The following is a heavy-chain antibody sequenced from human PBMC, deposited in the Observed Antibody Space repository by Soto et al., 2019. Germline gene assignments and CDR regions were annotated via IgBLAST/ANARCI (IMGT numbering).Heavy chain of an antibody. CDR3: VRASGHSAFFRD. Sequence: SETLSLTCTVSGVSTRSDYLTWVRQPPGKGLEWIGFVYAGGSPNYNPSLETRVTISLDTSKNQISLRLTSVTAADTAIFYCVRASGHSAFFRDWGQGTLVTVSS. CDR2: VYAGGSP. J-gene: IGHJ4*02. V-gene: IGHV4-59*01. D-gene: IGHD3-3*01. CDR1: GVSTRSDY.